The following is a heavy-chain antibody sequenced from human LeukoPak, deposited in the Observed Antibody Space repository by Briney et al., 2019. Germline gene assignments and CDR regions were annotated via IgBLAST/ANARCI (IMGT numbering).Heavy chain of an antibody. Sequence: ASVKVSCKASVYTFTSYYIHWVRQSPGQGLGWMGIINPSGGSTSYAQKFQGRVTMTRDTSTSTVYMELSSLRSEDTAVYYCARELLWFEGNDYWGQGTLVTVSS. CDR1: VYTFTSYY. CDR3: ARELLWFEGNDY. J-gene: IGHJ4*02. V-gene: IGHV1-46*01. D-gene: IGHD3-10*01. CDR2: INPSGGST.